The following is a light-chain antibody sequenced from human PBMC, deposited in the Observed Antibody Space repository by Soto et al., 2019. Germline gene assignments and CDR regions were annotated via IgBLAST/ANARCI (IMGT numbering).Light chain of an antibody. V-gene: IGKV1-33*01. CDR1: PNINNY. J-gene: IGKJ5*01. Sequence: DIQMTQSPSSLSASVGDRVTITCQASPNINNYLNWYQQKPGRAPKLLIYDASNLEAGVPSRFRGSVSGTDLTFTISRLQPEDIATYYCQQYENLPTVGQGTRLEIK. CDR3: QQYENLPT. CDR2: DAS.